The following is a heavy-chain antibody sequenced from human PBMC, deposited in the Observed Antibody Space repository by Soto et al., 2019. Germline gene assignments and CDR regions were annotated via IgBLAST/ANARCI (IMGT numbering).Heavy chain of an antibody. Sequence: LRLSCAASGFTFSSYAMSWVRQAPGKGLEWVSAISGTGGYTYYADSVKGRFTISRDDSKNTLFLHMNSLRAADTAVYYCARGQRALITYGPFDPWGQGTLVTVSS. CDR3: ARGQRALITYGPFDP. V-gene: IGHV3-23*01. J-gene: IGHJ5*02. CDR2: ISGTGGYT. D-gene: IGHD4-17*01. CDR1: GFTFSSYA.